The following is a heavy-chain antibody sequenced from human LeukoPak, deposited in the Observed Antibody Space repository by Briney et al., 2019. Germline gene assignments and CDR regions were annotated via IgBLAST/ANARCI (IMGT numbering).Heavy chain of an antibody. CDR3: MKGKDTGYGRPGDY. J-gene: IGHJ4*02. Sequence: GGSLRLSCPASGFRFSTYAMSCVRQAPGKVLEWVSGISGSGTRTYYADSVKGRLTISRDNSKNTLSLEMNTLRAEDTAVYYCMKGKDTGYGRPGDYWGQGILVIVSS. D-gene: IGHD2-15*01. CDR1: GFRFSTYA. V-gene: IGHV3-23*01. CDR2: ISGSGTRT.